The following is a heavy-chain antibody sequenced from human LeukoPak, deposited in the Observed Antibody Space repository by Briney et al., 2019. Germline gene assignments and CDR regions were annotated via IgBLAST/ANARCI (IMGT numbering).Heavy chain of an antibody. V-gene: IGHV3-15*01. D-gene: IGHD1-26*01. CDR3: TRVGTTWFHS. Sequence: GGSLRLSCAASGFTFSNAWMSWVRQAPGKGLEWVGRIKSQTGGGTTDYAAPVKGRFSISRDDSKNTLYLQMNSLKTEDTAVYYCTRVGTTWFHSWGQGTLVTVSS. CDR2: IKSQTGGGTT. J-gene: IGHJ5*01. CDR1: GFTFSNAW.